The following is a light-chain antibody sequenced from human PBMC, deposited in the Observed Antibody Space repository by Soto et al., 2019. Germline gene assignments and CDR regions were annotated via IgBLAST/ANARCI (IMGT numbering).Light chain of an antibody. CDR3: CSYAGSLYV. J-gene: IGLJ1*01. CDR1: SSDVGSYTL. CDR2: EVS. Sequence: QSVLTQPASVSGSPGQSITISCTGTSSDVGSYTLVSWYQQRPGKAPKLMIYEVSKRPSGVSNRFSGSKSGNTASLTISGLHAEDEAYYYCCSYAGSLYVFGTGTKVTVL. V-gene: IGLV2-23*02.